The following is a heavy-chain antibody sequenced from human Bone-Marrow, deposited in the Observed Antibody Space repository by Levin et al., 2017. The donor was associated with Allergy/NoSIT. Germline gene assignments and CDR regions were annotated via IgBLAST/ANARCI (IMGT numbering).Heavy chain of an antibody. V-gene: IGHV3-21*01. J-gene: IGHJ4*02. CDR2: ISSSSSYI. CDR3: ARDARYYSGDY. Sequence: LSLTCAASGFTFSSYSMNWVRQAPGKGLEWVSSISSSSSYIYYADSVKGRFTISRDNAKNSLYLQMNSLRAEDTAVYYCARDARYYSGDYWGQGTLVTVSS. CDR1: GFTFSSYS. D-gene: IGHD2-21*01.